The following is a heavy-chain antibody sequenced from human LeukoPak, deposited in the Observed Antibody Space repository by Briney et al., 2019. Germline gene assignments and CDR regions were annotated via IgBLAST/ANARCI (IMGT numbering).Heavy chain of an antibody. D-gene: IGHD6-13*01. CDR3: ARGQQLPRAENFDY. CDR1: GFSLSSYS. J-gene: IGHJ4*02. Sequence: PGGSLRLSCAASGFSLSSYSMNWIRQAPGKGLEWVSSISTDNSYRHYADSVKGRFTISRDNPKNSLYLQMNSLRAEDTAVYYCARGQQLPRAENFDYWGQGTLVTVSS. V-gene: IGHV3-21*04. CDR2: ISTDNSYR.